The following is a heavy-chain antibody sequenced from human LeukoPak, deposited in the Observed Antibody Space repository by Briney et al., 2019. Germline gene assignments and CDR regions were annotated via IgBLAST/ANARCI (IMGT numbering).Heavy chain of an antibody. CDR2: ITSSGATT. CDR3: ARSRSGNFFDY. CDR1: GFTFSTYR. J-gene: IGHJ4*02. D-gene: IGHD1-26*01. V-gene: IGHV3-48*01. Sequence: QTGGSLRLSCAASGFTFSTYRMNWVRQAPGKGLDWVSYITSSGATTYYAGSVQGRFTISRDNAKNSLYLQMNSLRAEDTAVYYCARSRSGNFFDYWGQGIQVTVSS.